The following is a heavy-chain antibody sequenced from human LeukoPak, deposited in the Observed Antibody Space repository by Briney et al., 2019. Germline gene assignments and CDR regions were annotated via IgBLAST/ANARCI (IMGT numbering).Heavy chain of an antibody. CDR3: ARGTLGRGYSYALDY. CDR1: GGSFSGYY. V-gene: IGHV4-34*01. CDR2: INHSGST. J-gene: IGHJ4*02. Sequence: PSETLSLTCAVYGGSFSGYYWSWIRQPPGKGLEWIGEINHSGSTNYNPSLKSRVTISVDTSKNQFSLKPSSVTAADTAVYYCARGTLGRGYSYALDYWGQGTLVTVSS. D-gene: IGHD5-18*01.